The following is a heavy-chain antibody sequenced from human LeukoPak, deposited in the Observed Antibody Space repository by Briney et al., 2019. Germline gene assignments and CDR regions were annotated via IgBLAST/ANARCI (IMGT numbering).Heavy chain of an antibody. D-gene: IGHD1-26*01. J-gene: IGHJ5*02. V-gene: IGHV4-39*02. Sequence: SETLSLTCTVSGGSISSSSYYWGWIRQPPGKGLEWIGSIYYSGSTYYNPSLKSRVTISVDTSKNQSSLKLSSVTAADTAVYYCARDRGSYLDWFDPWGQGTLVTVSS. CDR1: GGSISSSSYY. CDR2: IYYSGST. CDR3: ARDRGSYLDWFDP.